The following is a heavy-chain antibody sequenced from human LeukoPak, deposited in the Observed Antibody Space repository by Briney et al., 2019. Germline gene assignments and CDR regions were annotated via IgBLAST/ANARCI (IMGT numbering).Heavy chain of an antibody. Sequence: GGSLRLSCAASGFTFSFYTMSWVRQAPGKGLEWVSGLSGRGGSTYYSDSVKGRFTISRDNSKNTLYLQIDFLTAEDTAVYYCARSPVAGPPNYFDYLGQGTLVTVSS. CDR2: LSGRGGST. D-gene: IGHD6-19*01. CDR3: ARSPVAGPPNYFDY. CDR1: GFTFSFYT. J-gene: IGHJ4*02. V-gene: IGHV3-23*01.